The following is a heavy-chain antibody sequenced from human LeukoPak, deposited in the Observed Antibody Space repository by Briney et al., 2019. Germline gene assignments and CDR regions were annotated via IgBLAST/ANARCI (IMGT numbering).Heavy chain of an antibody. D-gene: IGHD3-22*01. CDR1: GGSISSHY. V-gene: IGHV4-38-2*02. Sequence: PSETLSLTCSVSGGSISSHYWGWIRQPPGKGLEWIGSIYHSGSTYYIPSLKSRVTISVDTSKNQFSLKLSSVTAADTAVYYCARVVGYYDSSGPGSVDYWGQGTLVTVSS. J-gene: IGHJ4*02. CDR3: ARVVGYYDSSGPGSVDY. CDR2: IYHSGST.